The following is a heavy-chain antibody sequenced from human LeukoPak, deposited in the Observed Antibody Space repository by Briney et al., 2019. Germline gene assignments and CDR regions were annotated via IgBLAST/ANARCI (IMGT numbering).Heavy chain of an antibody. CDR2: IIPIFGTA. D-gene: IGHD3-10*01. J-gene: IGHJ4*02. CDR3: ASFPLYYYGSGSYYENYYFDY. V-gene: IGHV1-69*13. Sequence: SVNVSCKASGGTFSSYAISWVRQAPGQGLEWMGGIIPIFGTANYAQKFQGRVTITADESTSTAYMELSSLRSEDTAVYYCASFPLYYYGSGSYYENYYFDYWGQGTLVTVSS. CDR1: GGTFSSYA.